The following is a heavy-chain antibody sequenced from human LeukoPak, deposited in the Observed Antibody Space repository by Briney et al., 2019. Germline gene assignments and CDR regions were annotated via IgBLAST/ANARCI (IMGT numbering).Heavy chain of an antibody. Sequence: GGSLRLSCAASGFTVSSNYMGWVRQAPGKGLEWVSVIYSGGSTYYADSVKGRFTISRDNSKNTLYLQMNSLRAEDTAVYYCAGPQANWGPFDYWGQGTLVTVSS. J-gene: IGHJ4*02. V-gene: IGHV3-66*04. D-gene: IGHD7-27*01. CDR2: IYSGGST. CDR1: GFTVSSNY. CDR3: AGPQANWGPFDY.